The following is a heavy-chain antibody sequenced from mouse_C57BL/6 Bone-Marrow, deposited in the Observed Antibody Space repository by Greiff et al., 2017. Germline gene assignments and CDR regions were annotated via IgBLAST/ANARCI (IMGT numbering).Heavy chain of an antibody. CDR3: ERWAHYYGSSLFDY. Sequence: QVQLKQPGAELVMPGASVKLSCKASGYTFTSYWMHWVKQRPGQGLEWIGEIDPSDSYTNYNQKFKGKSTLTVDTSSSTAYMQLSSLTSEDSAFYYGERWAHYYGSSLFDYWGQGTTLTVSS. J-gene: IGHJ2*01. V-gene: IGHV1-69*01. CDR1: GYTFTSYW. CDR2: IDPSDSYT. D-gene: IGHD1-1*01.